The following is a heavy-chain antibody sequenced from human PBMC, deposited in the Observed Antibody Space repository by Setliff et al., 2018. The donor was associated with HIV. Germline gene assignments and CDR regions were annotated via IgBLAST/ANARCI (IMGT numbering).Heavy chain of an antibody. CDR3: VRGEYYDVSAIYHDDR. CDR1: GGSVSAYE. D-gene: IGHD3-16*01. CDR2: AIHSGIT. J-gene: IGHJ4*02. V-gene: IGHV4-34*01. Sequence: SETLSLTCGVYGGSVSAYEWRWIRQPPGKGLEWIGEAIHSGITYNPSLRSRVTISLDTSKNQFSLNLTSVTAADTAVYYCVRGEYYDVSAIYHDDRWGQGTLVTVS.